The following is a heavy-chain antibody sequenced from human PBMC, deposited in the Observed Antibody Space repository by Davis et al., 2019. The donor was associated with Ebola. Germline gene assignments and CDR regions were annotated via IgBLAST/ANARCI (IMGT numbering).Heavy chain of an antibody. Sequence: PSETLSLTCAASGFSFSYYAMNWVRQAPGKGLDWVSFISSSSSYIYYADSVKGRFTTSRDNAKNSLYLQMNSLRAEDTAVYYCARLEDSGWTHDYWGQGTLVTVSS. V-gene: IGHV3-21*01. D-gene: IGHD6-19*01. CDR2: ISSSSSYI. CDR3: ARLEDSGWTHDY. CDR1: GFSFSYYA. J-gene: IGHJ4*02.